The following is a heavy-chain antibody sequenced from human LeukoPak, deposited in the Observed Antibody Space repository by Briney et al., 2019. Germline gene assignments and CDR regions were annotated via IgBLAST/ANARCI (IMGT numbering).Heavy chain of an antibody. CDR1: GFTFDDYA. J-gene: IGHJ4*02. CDR2: ISWNSGSI. V-gene: IGHV3-9*01. D-gene: IGHD5-12*01. CDR3: AKEARYSGYDSLDY. Sequence: PGRSLTLSCAASGFTFDDYAMHWVRQAPGKGLEWVSGISWNSGSIGYADSVKGRFTISRDNAKNSLYLQMNSLRAEDTALYYCAKEARYSGYDSLDYWGGGTLVSVSA.